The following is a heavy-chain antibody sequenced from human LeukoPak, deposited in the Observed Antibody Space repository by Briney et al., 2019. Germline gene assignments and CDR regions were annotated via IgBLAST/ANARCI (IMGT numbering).Heavy chain of an antibody. D-gene: IGHD3-22*01. V-gene: IGHV4-34*01. CDR1: GGSFSGYY. CDR2: INHSGST. J-gene: IGHJ4*02. Sequence: SETLSLTCAVYGGSFSGYYWSWIRQPPGKGLEWIGEINHSGSTNYNPSLKSRVTISVDTSKNQFSLKLSSVTAADTAVYYCASQGYDSSGYLRYWGQGTLVTVSS. CDR3: ASQGYDSSGYLRY.